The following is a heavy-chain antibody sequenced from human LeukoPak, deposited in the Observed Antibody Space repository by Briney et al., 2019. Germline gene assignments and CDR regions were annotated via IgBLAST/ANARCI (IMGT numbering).Heavy chain of an antibody. Sequence: ASETLSLTCAVYGGSFSGYYWSWIRQPPGKGLEWIGEINHSGSANYSPSLKSRVTISVDTSKNQFSLKLSSVTAADTAVYYCARVRSIAARPMNYYYYYGMDVWGQGTTVTVSS. CDR1: GGSFSGYY. D-gene: IGHD6-6*01. CDR3: ARVRSIAARPMNYYYYYGMDV. CDR2: INHSGSA. J-gene: IGHJ6*02. V-gene: IGHV4-34*01.